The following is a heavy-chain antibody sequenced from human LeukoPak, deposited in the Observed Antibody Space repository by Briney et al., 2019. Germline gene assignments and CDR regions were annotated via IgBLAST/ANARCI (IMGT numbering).Heavy chain of an antibody. CDR3: ARDRPENDAFDI. CDR2: IYYSGST. J-gene: IGHJ3*02. Sequence: WIGYIYYSGSTYYNPSLKSRVTISVDTSKNQFSLKLSSVTAADTAVYYCARDRPENDAFDIWGQGTMVTVSS. D-gene: IGHD5-24*01. V-gene: IGHV4-31*02.